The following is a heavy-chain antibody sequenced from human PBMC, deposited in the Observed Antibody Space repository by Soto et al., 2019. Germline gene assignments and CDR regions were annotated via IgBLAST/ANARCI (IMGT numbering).Heavy chain of an antibody. CDR3: ARGGPGTDFDY. CDR1: GFTFSSYA. CDR2: VSGSGGST. D-gene: IGHD6-13*01. Sequence: EVQLLESGGGLVQPGGSLRLSCAASGFTFSSYAMRWVRQAPGKGLEWVSAVSGSGGSTYYADSVKGRFTISSDNSKNTLYLQMNSLRAEDTAVYYCARGGPGTDFDYWGQGTLVTVSS. V-gene: IGHV3-23*01. J-gene: IGHJ4*02.